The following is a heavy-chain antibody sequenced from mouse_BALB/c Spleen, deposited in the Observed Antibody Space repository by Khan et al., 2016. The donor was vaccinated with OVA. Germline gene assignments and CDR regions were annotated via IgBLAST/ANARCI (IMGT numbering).Heavy chain of an antibody. V-gene: IGHV14-3*02. CDR2: IDPANGNT. Sequence: EVQLQHSGAELVKPGASVKLSCTASGFNIKDTYMHWVKQRPEQGLEWIGRIDPANGNTKYDPKFQGKATITADTSSNTAYLQLSSLTSEDTAVYYCARNGNYLYAMDYWGQGTSVTVSS. J-gene: IGHJ4*01. D-gene: IGHD2-1*01. CDR3: ARNGNYLYAMDY. CDR1: GFNIKDTY.